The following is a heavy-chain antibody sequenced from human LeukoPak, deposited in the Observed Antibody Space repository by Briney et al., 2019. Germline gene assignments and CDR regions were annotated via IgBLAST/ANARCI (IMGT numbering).Heavy chain of an antibody. J-gene: IGHJ5*02. CDR2: INPNSGGT. CDR3: ARGGGGLGYCSSTSCYYGPEDKHSLTNWFDP. D-gene: IGHD2-2*01. CDR1: GYTFTGYY. V-gene: IGHV1-2*02. Sequence: EASVKVSCKASGYTFTGYYMHWVRQAPGQGLEWMGWINPNSGGTNYAQKFQGKVTMTRDTSISTAYMELSRLRPDDTAVDYCARGGGGLGYCSSTSCYYGPEDKHSLTNWFDPWGQGTLVTVSS.